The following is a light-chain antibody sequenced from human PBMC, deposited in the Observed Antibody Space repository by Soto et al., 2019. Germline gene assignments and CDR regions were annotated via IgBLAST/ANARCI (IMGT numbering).Light chain of an antibody. CDR2: SAS. J-gene: IGKJ2*01. V-gene: IGKV1-39*01. Sequence: DIQMTQSPSSVSASVCDTVTITFRASQDINVYLNWYQQKPGEVPKLLIYSASSLHSGVPSRFTGSGSETDFTLTIRSLQPEDFATYYCQHGYGAPYNFGQGSKVDI. CDR3: QHGYGAPYN. CDR1: QDINVY.